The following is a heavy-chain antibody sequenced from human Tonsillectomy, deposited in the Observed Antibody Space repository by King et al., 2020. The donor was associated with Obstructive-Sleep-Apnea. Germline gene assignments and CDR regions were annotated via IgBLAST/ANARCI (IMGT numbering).Heavy chain of an antibody. CDR3: SRSLGGNIVVVPAAIGAYNWFDP. V-gene: IGHV4-39*07. Sequence: QLQESGPGLVKPSETLSLTCTVSGCSISSSSYYLGWVLQPPGEGLEWVGRLYYSGGNYYKPSLKSRFTITVDTSKNQLSLKLSSVTAAETAGYYCSRSLGGNIVVVPAAIGAYNWFDPWGQGTLVTVSS. D-gene: IGHD2-2*01. CDR1: GCSISSSSYY. J-gene: IGHJ5*02. CDR2: LYYSGGN.